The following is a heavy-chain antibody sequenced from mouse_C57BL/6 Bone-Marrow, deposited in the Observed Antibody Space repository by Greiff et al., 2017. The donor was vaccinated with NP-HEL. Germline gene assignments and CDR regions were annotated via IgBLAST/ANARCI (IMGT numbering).Heavy chain of an antibody. CDR1: GFTFSDYG. V-gene: IGHV5-17*01. J-gene: IGHJ3*01. CDR2: ISSGSSTI. D-gene: IGHD1-1*01. Sequence: EVKLVESGGGLVKPGGSLKLSCAASGFTFSDYGMHWVRQAPEKGLEWVAYISSGSSTIYYADTVKGRFTISRDNAKNTLFLQMTSLRSEDTALYYSTVEGFAYWGQGTLVTVSA. CDR3: TVEGFAY.